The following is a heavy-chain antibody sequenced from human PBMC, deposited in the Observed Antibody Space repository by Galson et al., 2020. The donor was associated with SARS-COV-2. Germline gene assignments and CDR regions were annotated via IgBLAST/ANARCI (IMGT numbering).Heavy chain of an antibody. CDR1: GFTFSSYS. D-gene: IGHD3-10*01. Sequence: AGGSLRLSCAASGFTFSSYSMNWVRQAPGKGLEWVSSISSSSSYIYYADSVKGRFTISRDNAKNSLYLQMNSLRAEDTAVYYCARYYYGSGTPWFDPWGQGTLVTVSA. CDR3: ARYYYGSGTPWFDP. CDR2: ISSSSSYI. V-gene: IGHV3-21*01. J-gene: IGHJ5*02.